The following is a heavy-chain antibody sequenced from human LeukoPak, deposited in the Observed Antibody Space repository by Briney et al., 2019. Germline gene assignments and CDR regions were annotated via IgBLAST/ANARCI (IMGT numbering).Heavy chain of an antibody. CDR2: ISSNGGST. Sequence: GGSLRLSCAASGFTFSSYAMHWVRQAPGKGLEYVSAISSNGGSTYYANSVKGRFTISRDNSKNTLYLQMGSLRAEDMAVYYCARGGRRYGSSDYYYYGMDVWGQGTTVTVSS. CDR1: GFTFSSYA. D-gene: IGHD3-10*01. V-gene: IGHV3-64*01. CDR3: ARGGRRYGSSDYYYYGMDV. J-gene: IGHJ6*02.